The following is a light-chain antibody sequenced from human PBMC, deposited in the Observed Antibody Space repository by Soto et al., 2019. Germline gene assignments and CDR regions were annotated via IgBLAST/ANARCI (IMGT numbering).Light chain of an antibody. CDR3: PQNFSSPYT. V-gene: IGKV3-20*01. CDR2: DVS. Sequence: EIVLTQSPGTLSLSPGDRATLSCRASQDVSSNSLAWYQQRPGQAPRLLIYDVSSRVTGIPDRFSGSGSGTPFTLTLYSPDPEDIPVYYRPQNFSSPYTFGQGTKL. CDR1: QDVSSNS. J-gene: IGKJ2*01.